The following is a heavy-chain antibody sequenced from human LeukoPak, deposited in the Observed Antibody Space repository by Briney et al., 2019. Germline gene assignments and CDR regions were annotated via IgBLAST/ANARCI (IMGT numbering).Heavy chain of an antibody. CDR2: IYYSGST. V-gene: IGHV4-59*01. Sequence: SETLSLTCTVSGGSISSYYWSWIRQPPGKGLEWIGYIYYSGSTNYNPSLKSRVTISVDTSMNQFSLKLSSVTAADTAVYYCARAPRSIGYYGMDVWGKGTTVTVSS. CDR3: ARAPRSIGYYGMDV. J-gene: IGHJ6*04. CDR1: GGSISSYY. D-gene: IGHD2-15*01.